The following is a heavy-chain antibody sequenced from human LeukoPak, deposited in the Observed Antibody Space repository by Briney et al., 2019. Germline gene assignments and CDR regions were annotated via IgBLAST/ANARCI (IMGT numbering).Heavy chain of an antibody. CDR1: GGTFSSYA. V-gene: IGHV1-69*13. J-gene: IGHJ4*02. CDR2: IIPIFGTA. Sequence: PRASVKVSCKASGGTFSSYAISWVRQAPGQGLEWMGGIIPIFGTANYAQKFQGRVTITADESTSTAYLELSSLRSEDTAVYYCARDRVYDFWSGGGISDYWGQGTLVTVSS. D-gene: IGHD3-3*01. CDR3: ARDRVYDFWSGGGISDY.